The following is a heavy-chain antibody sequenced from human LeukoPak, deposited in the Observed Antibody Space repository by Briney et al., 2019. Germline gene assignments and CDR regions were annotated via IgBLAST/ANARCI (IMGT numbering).Heavy chain of an antibody. CDR3: AREDDYSNYVGFPAFGDYYYGMDV. J-gene: IGHJ6*02. CDR2: IKQDGSEK. Sequence: GGSLRLSCAASGFTFSSYWMSWVRQAPGKGLEWVANIKQDGSEKYYVDSVKGRFTISRDNAKNSLYLQMNSLRAEDTAVYYCAREDDYSNYVGFPAFGDYYYGMDVWGQGTTVTVSS. CDR1: GFTFSSYW. D-gene: IGHD4-11*01. V-gene: IGHV3-7*01.